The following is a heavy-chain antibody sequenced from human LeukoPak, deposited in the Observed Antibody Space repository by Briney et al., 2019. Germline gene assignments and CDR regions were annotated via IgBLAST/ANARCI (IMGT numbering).Heavy chain of an antibody. Sequence: PGGSLRLSCAASGFTVSSNYMSWVRQAPGKGLEWVSVIYSGGSTYYADSVKGRFTISRDNSKNSLYLQMNSLRTEDTALYYCAKGPYCTNGVCYVGSDAFDIWGQGTMVTVSS. CDR1: GFTVSSNY. D-gene: IGHD2-8*01. CDR2: IYSGGST. CDR3: AKGPYCTNGVCYVGSDAFDI. V-gene: IGHV3-53*05. J-gene: IGHJ3*02.